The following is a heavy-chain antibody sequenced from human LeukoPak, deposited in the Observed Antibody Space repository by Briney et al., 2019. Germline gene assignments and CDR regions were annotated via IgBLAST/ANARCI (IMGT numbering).Heavy chain of an antibody. D-gene: IGHD1-1*01. CDR2: TNQDGTEK. Sequence: GGSLRLSCAASGFTFSTYWMNWVRQAPGERLEWVASTNQDGTEKYYVDSVKGRFTISRDNAKNSLYLQMDSLRAEDTAVYYCARDQGNGCFDPWGQGSLVTVSS. CDR3: ARDQGNGCFDP. V-gene: IGHV3-7*01. CDR1: GFTFSTYW. J-gene: IGHJ5*02.